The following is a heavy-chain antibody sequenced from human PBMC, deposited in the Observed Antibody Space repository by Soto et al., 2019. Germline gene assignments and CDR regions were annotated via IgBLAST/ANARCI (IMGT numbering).Heavy chain of an antibody. J-gene: IGHJ6*03. CDR3: ARDPECSSTSCYAGYYYYYMDV. D-gene: IGHD2-2*01. CDR1: GFTFSSYS. V-gene: IGHV3-48*01. CDR2: ISSSSSTI. Sequence: GGSLRLSCAASGFTFSSYSMNWVRQAPGKGLEWVSYISSSSSTIYCADSVKGRFTISRDNAKNSLYLQMNSLRAEDTAVCYCARDPECSSTSCYAGYYYYYMDVWGKGTTVTVSS.